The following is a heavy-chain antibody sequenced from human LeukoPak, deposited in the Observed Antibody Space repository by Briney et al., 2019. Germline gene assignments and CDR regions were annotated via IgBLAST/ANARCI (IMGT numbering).Heavy chain of an antibody. J-gene: IGHJ1*01. CDR3: ARENRDSNGWS. V-gene: IGHV3-23*01. CDR1: GFTFSSYA. Sequence: GGSLRLSCAASGFTFSSYAMSWVRQAPGKGLEWVSAISGSGGSTYYAGSVKGRFTISRDNSKNTLYLQMNSLRAEDTAFYYCARENRDSNGWSWGQGTLVTVSS. CDR2: ISGSGGST. D-gene: IGHD6-19*01.